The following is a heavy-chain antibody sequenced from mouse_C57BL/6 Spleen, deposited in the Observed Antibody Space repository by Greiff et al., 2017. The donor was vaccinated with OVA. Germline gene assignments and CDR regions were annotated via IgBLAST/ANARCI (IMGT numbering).Heavy chain of an antibody. CDR2: INPYNGGT. D-gene: IGHD1-1*01. J-gene: IGHJ2*01. V-gene: IGHV1-19*01. Sequence: EVKLMESGPVLVKPGASVKMSCKASGYTFTDYYMNWVKQSHGKSLEWIGVINPYNGGTSYNQKFKGKATLTVDKSSSTAYMELNSLTSEDSAVYYCARSTVVARDYFDYWGQGTTRTVSS. CDR3: ARSTVVARDYFDY. CDR1: GYTFTDYY.